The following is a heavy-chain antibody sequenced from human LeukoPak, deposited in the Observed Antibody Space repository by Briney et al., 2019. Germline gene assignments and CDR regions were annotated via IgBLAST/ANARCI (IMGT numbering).Heavy chain of an antibody. D-gene: IGHD2-2*01. J-gene: IGHJ4*02. CDR1: GGSISSSSYY. CDR3: AILTGRTTGFDY. CDR2: IYYSGST. Sequence: PSETLSLTCTVSGGSISSSSYYWGWIRQPPGKGLEWIGSIYYSGSTYYNPPLKSRVTISVDTSKNQFSLKLSSVTAADTAVYYCAILTGRTTGFDYWGQGTLVTVSS. V-gene: IGHV4-39*01.